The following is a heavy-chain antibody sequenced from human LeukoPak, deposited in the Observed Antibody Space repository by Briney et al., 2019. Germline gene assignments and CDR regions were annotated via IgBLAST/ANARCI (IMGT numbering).Heavy chain of an antibody. D-gene: IGHD3-16*01. CDR3: ARWGAGDY. V-gene: IGHV4-61*02. J-gene: IGHJ4*02. CDR1: GGSISSGSYY. Sequence: SETLSLTCTVSGGSISSGSYYWSWIRQPAGKGLEWIGRIYTSGSTNYNPSLKSRVIISVDTSKNQFSLKLSSVTAADTAVYYCARWGAGDYWGQGTLVTVSS. CDR2: IYTSGST.